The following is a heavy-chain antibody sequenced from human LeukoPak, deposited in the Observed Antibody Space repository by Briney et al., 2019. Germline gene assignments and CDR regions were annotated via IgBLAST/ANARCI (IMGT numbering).Heavy chain of an antibody. CDR3: ARVMSNSRYYFDY. J-gene: IGHJ4*02. Sequence: GASVKVSCKASGYTFTGYYMHWVRQAPGQGLEWMGWINPNRGGTNYAQKFQGRVTMTRDTSISTAYMELSRLRSDDTAVYYCARVMSNSRYYFDYWGQGTLVTVSS. V-gene: IGHV1-2*02. D-gene: IGHD4-23*01. CDR1: GYTFTGYY. CDR2: INPNRGGT.